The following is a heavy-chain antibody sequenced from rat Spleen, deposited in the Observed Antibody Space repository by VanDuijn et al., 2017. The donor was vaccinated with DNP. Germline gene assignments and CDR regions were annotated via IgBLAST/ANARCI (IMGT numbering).Heavy chain of an antibody. D-gene: IGHD5-1*01. CDR3: ATELRNRFAY. J-gene: IGHJ3*01. V-gene: IGHV3-1*01. Sequence: EVRLQESGPGLVKPSQSLSLTCSVTGYPIISNYWGWIRKFPGNKMEWIGHISYSGTTSYNPSLKSRISITRDTSKNQFFLQLNSVTTDDTATYYCATELRNRFAYWGQGTLVTVSS. CDR1: GYPIISNY. CDR2: ISYSGTT.